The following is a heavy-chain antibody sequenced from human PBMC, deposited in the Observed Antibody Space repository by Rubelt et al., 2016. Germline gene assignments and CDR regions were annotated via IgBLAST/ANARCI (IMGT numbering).Heavy chain of an antibody. Sequence: QVQLVQSGAEVKKPGASVKVSCKASGYTFTSYGISWVRQAPGQGLEWMGWISAYNGNTNYAQKLQGRVTMTTDTSTSTAYMGLRGLRSDDTAVYYGARDRIRIAARQGWYFDLWGRGTLVTVSS. CDR3: ARDRIRIAARQGWYFDL. V-gene: IGHV1-18*01. CDR2: ISAYNGNT. CDR1: GYTFTSYG. J-gene: IGHJ2*01. D-gene: IGHD6-6*01.